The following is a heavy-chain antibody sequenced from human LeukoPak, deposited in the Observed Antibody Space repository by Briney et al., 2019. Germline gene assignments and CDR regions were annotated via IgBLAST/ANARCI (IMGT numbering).Heavy chain of an antibody. V-gene: IGHV1-24*01. D-gene: IGHD3-10*02. CDR3: APGTYYYVTSVY. CDR2: YEPERGEM. J-gene: IGHJ4*02. Sequence: GASVKVSCKVSGYTLTDLAMHWVRQAPGKGLEWMGGYEPERGEMVYAQQLQGRVHMTEDTSTETAYMKLSSLRAEDTAVYYCAPGTYYYVTSVYWGQGTLVTVSS. CDR1: GYTLTDLA.